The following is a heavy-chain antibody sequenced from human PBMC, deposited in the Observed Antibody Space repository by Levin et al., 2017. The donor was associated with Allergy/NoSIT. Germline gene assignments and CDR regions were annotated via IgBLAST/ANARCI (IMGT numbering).Heavy chain of an antibody. D-gene: IGHD2-15*01. CDR3: ARVPLLLGAFDI. J-gene: IGHJ3*02. CDR1: GFTFSSYA. V-gene: IGHV3-30-3*01. Sequence: PGGSLRLSCAASGFTFSSYAMHWVRQAPGKGLEWVAVISYDGSNKYYADSVKGRFTISRDNSKNTLYLQMNSLRAEDTAVYYCARVPLLLGAFDIWGQGTMVTVSS. CDR2: ISYDGSNK.